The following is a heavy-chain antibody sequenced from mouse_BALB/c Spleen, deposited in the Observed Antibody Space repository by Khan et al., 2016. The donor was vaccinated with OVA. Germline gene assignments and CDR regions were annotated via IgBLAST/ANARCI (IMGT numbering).Heavy chain of an antibody. Sequence: EVELVESGGGLVQPGGSLKLSCAASGFTFSSYGMSWVRQTPDKRLELVATINSFGGSTYYPASVKGRFTISRDNAKNTLYLQMSSLKSEDTAMYYCAREWGYNYAMDYWGQGTSVTVSA. V-gene: IGHV5-6-3*01. J-gene: IGHJ4*01. D-gene: IGHD2-2*01. CDR3: AREWGYNYAMDY. CDR2: INSFGGST. CDR1: GFTFSSYG.